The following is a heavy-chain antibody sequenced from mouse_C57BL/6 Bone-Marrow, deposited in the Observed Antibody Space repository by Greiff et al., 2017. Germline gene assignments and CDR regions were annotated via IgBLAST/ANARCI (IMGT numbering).Heavy chain of an antibody. V-gene: IGHV1-36*01. CDR2: VYPYNGGT. D-gene: IGHD4-1*01. J-gene: IGHJ2*01. Sequence: VQLKQSGPVLVKPGPSVKISCKASGFTFTDYYMHWVKQSHGKSLEWIGLVYPYNGGTCYNQKFKGKATLTVDTSSRTAYRELNSLTSEDSAVYYCARLTGTWKVYSFDYWGQGTTRTVSS. CDR1: GFTFTDYY. CDR3: ARLTGTWKVYSFDY.